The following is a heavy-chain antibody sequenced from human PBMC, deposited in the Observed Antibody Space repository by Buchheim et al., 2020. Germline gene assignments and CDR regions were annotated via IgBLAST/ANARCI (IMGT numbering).Heavy chain of an antibody. D-gene: IGHD2-15*01. J-gene: IGHJ4*02. CDR2: INSDGSST. CDR1: GFTFSSYW. V-gene: IGHV3-74*01. CDR3: AREGKYCSGGSCYSGFDY. Sequence: EVQLVEYGGGLVQPGGSLRLSCAASGFTFSSYWMHWVRQAPGKGLVWVSRINSDGSSTSYADSVKGRFTISRDNAKNTLYLQMNSLRAEDTAVYYCAREGKYCSGGSCYSGFDYWGQGTL.